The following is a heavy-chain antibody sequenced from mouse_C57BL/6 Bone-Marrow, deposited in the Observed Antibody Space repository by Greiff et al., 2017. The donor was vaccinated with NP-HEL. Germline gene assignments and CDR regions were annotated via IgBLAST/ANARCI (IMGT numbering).Heavy chain of an antibody. CDR2: IYPGCGST. CDR1: GYTFTSYW. V-gene: IGHV1-55*01. D-gene: IGHD2-4*01. J-gene: IGHJ2*01. CDR3: ARSGYDYFFDY. Sequence: QVQLQQPGAELVKPGASVKMSCKASGYTFTSYWITWVKQRPGQGLEWIGDIYPGCGSTNYNEKFKSKATLTVDTSSSTAYMQLSSLTSEDAAVYYCARSGYDYFFDYWGQGTTLTVSS.